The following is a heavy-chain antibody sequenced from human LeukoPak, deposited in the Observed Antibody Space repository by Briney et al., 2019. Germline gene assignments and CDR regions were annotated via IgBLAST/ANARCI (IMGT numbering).Heavy chain of an antibody. V-gene: IGHV3-23*01. CDR1: GFTFSSYA. CDR3: AKGSGVTIFGVVTSVGY. CDR2: ISGSGGST. J-gene: IGHJ4*02. D-gene: IGHD3-3*01. Sequence: GGSLRLSCAASGFTFSSYAMSWVRQAPGKGLEWVSAISGSGGSTYYADSVKGRFTISRDNSKNTLYLQMNSLRAEDTAVYYCAKGSGVTIFGVVTSVGYWGQGTLVTVSS.